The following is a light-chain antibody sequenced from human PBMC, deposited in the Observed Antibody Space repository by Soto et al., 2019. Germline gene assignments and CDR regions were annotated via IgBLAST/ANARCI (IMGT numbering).Light chain of an antibody. CDR1: QSVSSY. J-gene: IGKJ4*01. Sequence: EIVFTQAPATPSLTPGERATPPCRASQSVSSYLAWYQQKPGQAPRLLIYDASNRATGIPARFSGSGSGTDFTLTISSLEPEDFAVYYCQQRSNWRLTFGGGTMVDI. V-gene: IGKV3-11*01. CDR2: DAS. CDR3: QQRSNWRLT.